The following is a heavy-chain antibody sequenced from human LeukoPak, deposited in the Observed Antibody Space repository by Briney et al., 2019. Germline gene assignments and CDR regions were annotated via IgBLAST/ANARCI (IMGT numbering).Heavy chain of an antibody. J-gene: IGHJ6*03. CDR3: ARAPPRPPGYYYMDA. CDR2: IYSGGST. CDR1: GFTVSSNY. D-gene: IGHD3-10*01. V-gene: IGHV3-53*01. Sequence: GGCLRLYCAASGFTVSSNYMRWVRQAPGKGLGWVSVIYSGGSTYYADSVQGRFTISRDNSKNTLYLQMNSLRAEDTAVYYCARAPPRPPGYYYMDAWGKGTTVTVSS.